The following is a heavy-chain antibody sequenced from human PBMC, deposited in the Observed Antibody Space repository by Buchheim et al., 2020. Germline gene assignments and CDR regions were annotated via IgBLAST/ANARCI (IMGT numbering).Heavy chain of an antibody. CDR2: ISYDGSNK. CDR1: GFTFSSYA. V-gene: IGHV3-30-3*01. CDR3: TSVKEIIVINYRPREYYGMDV. J-gene: IGHJ6*02. Sequence: QVQLVESGGGVVQPGRSLRLSCAASGFTFSSYAMHWVRQAPGKGLEWVAFISYDGSNKNYADSVKGRFTISRDNSKNTLYLKMNRLREENTAVYYCTSVKEIIVINYRPREYYGMDVWGQGTT. D-gene: IGHD3-16*02.